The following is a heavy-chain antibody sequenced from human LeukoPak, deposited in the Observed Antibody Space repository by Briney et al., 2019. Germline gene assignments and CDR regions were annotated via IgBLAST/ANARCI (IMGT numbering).Heavy chain of an antibody. D-gene: IGHD3-3*01. CDR3: ARTTEWLLGGNDY. CDR1: GFTFSSYG. Sequence: GGSLRLSGAASGFTFSSYGMSWVRQAPGKGLEWVANIKQDGSEKYYVDSVKGRFTISRDNAKNSLYLQMNSLRAEDTAVYYCARTTEWLLGGNDYWGQGTLVTVSS. J-gene: IGHJ4*02. V-gene: IGHV3-7*01. CDR2: IKQDGSEK.